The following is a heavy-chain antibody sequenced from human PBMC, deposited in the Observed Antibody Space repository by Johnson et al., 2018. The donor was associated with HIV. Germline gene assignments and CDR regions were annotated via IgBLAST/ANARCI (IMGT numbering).Heavy chain of an antibody. CDR1: GFTFNIYG. J-gene: IGHJ3*02. Sequence: QVQLVESAGGVVHPGRSLRLSCAASGFTFNIYGMHWVRQAPGKGLEWVAVISYDGSNKFYADSVKGRFTISRDNSKNTLHLQMNSLRAEDTAVYYCAKDAYNDFRGLDAFEIWGQGTKVTVSS. CDR3: AKDAYNDFRGLDAFEI. V-gene: IGHV3-30*18. D-gene: IGHD3-3*01. CDR2: ISYDGSNK.